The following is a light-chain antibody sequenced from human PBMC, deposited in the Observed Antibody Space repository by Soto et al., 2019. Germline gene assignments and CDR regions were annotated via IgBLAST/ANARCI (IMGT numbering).Light chain of an antibody. CDR2: WAS. Sequence: DIVMTQSPDSLAVSLGERATINCKSSQSVLYSSNNKNYLAWYQQKPGQPPKLLIYWASTRESGVPDRFSGSGSGTDFTLTISSLQAEDVAVDYCQQYYSTPITF. V-gene: IGKV4-1*01. CDR3: QQYYSTPIT. CDR1: QSVLYSSNNKNY. J-gene: IGKJ5*01.